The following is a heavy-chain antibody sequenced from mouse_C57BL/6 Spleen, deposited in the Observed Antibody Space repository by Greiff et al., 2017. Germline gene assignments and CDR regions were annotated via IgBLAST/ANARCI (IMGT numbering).Heavy chain of an antibody. CDR1: GYSITSGYY. D-gene: IGHD1-1*01. Sequence: EVQLVESGPGLVKPSQSLSLTCSVTGYSITSGYYWNWIRQFPGNKLEWMGYISYDGSNNYNPSLKNRISITRDTSKNQFFLKLNSVTTEDTATYYCARTPYGRDWYFDVWGTGTTVTVSS. J-gene: IGHJ1*03. CDR3: ARTPYGRDWYFDV. V-gene: IGHV3-6*01. CDR2: ISYDGSN.